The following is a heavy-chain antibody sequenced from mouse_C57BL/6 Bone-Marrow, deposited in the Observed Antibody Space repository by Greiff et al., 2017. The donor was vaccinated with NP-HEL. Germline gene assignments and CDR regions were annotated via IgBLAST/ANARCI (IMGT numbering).Heavy chain of an antibody. Sequence: EVQLVESGGGLVKPGGSLKLSCAASGFTFSDYGMHWVRQAPETGLAWVAYISSGSSTIYYADTVKGRFTISRDNAKNTLFLQMTSLRSEDTAMYYCARGHSSWFAYWGQGTLVTVSA. D-gene: IGHD2-12*01. V-gene: IGHV5-17*01. CDR1: GFTFSDYG. J-gene: IGHJ3*01. CDR3: ARGHSSWFAY. CDR2: ISSGSSTI.